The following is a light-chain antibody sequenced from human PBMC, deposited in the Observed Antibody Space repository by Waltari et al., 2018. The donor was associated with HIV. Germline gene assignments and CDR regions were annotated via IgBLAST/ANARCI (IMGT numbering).Light chain of an antibody. J-gene: IGLJ1*01. CDR2: GKN. CDR3: KTRDRSGNLYV. CDR1: NLRTYY. V-gene: IGLV3-19*01. Sequence: SSELTQDPAVSVALGQTVKITCQGDNLRTYYESWYQQKPVQAPVLVSYGKNRRPSEIPDRFSSSASRNTASLIITGAQAEDEAEYYCKTRDRSGNLYVFGTGTTVTVL.